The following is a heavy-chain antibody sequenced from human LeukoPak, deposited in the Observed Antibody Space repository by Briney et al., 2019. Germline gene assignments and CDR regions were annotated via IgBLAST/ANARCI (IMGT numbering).Heavy chain of an antibody. CDR3: ARDQDYSFDY. CDR1: GFTFSSYG. CDR2: IKQDGSEK. J-gene: IGHJ4*02. V-gene: IGHV3-7*01. Sequence: PGGSLRLSCEASGFTFSSYGMHWVRQAPGKGLEWVANIKQDGSEKYYVDSVKGRFTISRDNAKNSLYLQMNSLRAEDTAVYYCARDQDYSFDYWGQGTLVTVSS.